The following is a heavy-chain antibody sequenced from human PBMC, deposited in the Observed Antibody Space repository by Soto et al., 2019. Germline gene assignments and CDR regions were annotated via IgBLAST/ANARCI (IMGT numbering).Heavy chain of an antibody. Sequence: QVHLVQSGAEVKRPGASVKVSCKASGYTFTNYGISWVRQAPGQGLEWMGWISGHNGNTNYAQKLQGRVTMTADTTTSTAYMELRSLRSDDTAVYYCAKDSGDIPQDFESWGQGTLVTVSS. J-gene: IGHJ4*02. CDR1: GYTFTNYG. CDR2: ISGHNGNT. CDR3: AKDSGDIPQDFES. D-gene: IGHD2-15*01. V-gene: IGHV1-18*01.